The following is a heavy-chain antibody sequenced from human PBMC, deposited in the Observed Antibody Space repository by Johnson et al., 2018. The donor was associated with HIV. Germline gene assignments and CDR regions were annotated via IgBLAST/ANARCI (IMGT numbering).Heavy chain of an antibody. V-gene: IGHV3-30*02. CDR2: IRYDGSNK. CDR1: GVTFSSYG. J-gene: IGHJ3*02. CDR3: ARGGVVHDGFDI. Sequence: QVQLVESGGGVVQPGGSLRISCAASGVTFSSYGMHWVRQAPGKGLEGVAFIRYDGSNKYYADSVKGRFTISRDNSKNTLYLQMNTLRAEDTAVYYCARGGVVHDGFDIRGLGTMVTVSS. D-gene: IGHD2-8*01.